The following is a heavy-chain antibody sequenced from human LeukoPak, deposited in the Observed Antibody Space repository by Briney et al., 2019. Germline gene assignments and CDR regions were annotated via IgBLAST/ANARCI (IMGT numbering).Heavy chain of an antibody. D-gene: IGHD6-19*01. CDR2: ISWDDDK. CDR3: AHRGYSVALDAFDI. Sequence: KEYGPTLARPTQTLTLACTFSGFSRSTSGVGVGWIRQPPGKALEWLALISWDDDKRYSPSLKSRLTITKDTSKNQVVLTMTNMDPVDTATYYCAHRGYSVALDAFDIWGQGTMVTVSS. V-gene: IGHV2-5*02. J-gene: IGHJ3*02. CDR1: GFSRSTSGVG.